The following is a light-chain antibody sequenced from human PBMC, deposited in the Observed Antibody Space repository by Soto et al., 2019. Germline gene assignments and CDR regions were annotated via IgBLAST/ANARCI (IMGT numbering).Light chain of an antibody. V-gene: IGKV3-15*01. CDR1: QSVSSN. CDR2: AAS. Sequence: EIVMTQSPATLSVSPGERATLSCRASQSVSSNLAWYQQKPGQAPRLLIYAASTRATGIPARFSGGGSGTEFTLTISSLQSEDFAVYYCQQYNIWWAFGQGTKVDIK. CDR3: QQYNIWWA. J-gene: IGKJ1*01.